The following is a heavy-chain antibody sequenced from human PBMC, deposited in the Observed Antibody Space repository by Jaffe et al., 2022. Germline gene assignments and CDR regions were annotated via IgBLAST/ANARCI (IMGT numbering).Heavy chain of an antibody. CDR2: IYYSGST. D-gene: IGHD3-10*01. CDR1: GGSISSYY. J-gene: IGHJ4*02. CDR3: ARDRDYYGSGSYYDY. V-gene: IGHV4-59*01. Sequence: QVQLQESGPGLVKPSETLSLTCTVSGGSISSYYWSWIRQPPGKGLEWIGYIYYSGSTNYNPSLKSRVTISVDTSKNQFSLKLSSVTAADTAVYYCARDRDYYGSGSYYDYWGQGTLVTVSS.